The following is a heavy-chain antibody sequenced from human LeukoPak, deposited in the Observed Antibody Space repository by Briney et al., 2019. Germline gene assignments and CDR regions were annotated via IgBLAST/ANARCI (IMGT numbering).Heavy chain of an antibody. J-gene: IGHJ4*02. CDR1: GFTLSHSA. CDR2: SSGDSKFI. Sequence: GGSLRLSCAASGFTLSHSAMSWVRQAPAKGREWVASSSGDSKFIYYADSVKGRFTISRDNSKNTLYLQMNSLRAEETAVYYCAREAIAAAATYDYWGQGTLVTVSS. D-gene: IGHD6-13*01. CDR3: AREAIAAAATYDY. V-gene: IGHV3-23*01.